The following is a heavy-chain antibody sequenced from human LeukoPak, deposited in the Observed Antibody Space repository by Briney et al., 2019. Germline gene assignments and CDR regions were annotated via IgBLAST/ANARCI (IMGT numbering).Heavy chain of an antibody. CDR1: GYTFTRYY. D-gene: IGHD2-8*01. V-gene: IGHV1-46*01. J-gene: IGHJ6*03. CDR2: INPSGGST. Sequence: ASVKVSCKASGYTFTRYYIHWLRQAPGQGLEWMGIINPSGGSTSYAQMFQGRVTMTRDTSTSTVYMELSSLRSEDTAVYYCARDGNGYYYYYMDVWGKGTTVTVSS. CDR3: ARDGNGYYYYYMDV.